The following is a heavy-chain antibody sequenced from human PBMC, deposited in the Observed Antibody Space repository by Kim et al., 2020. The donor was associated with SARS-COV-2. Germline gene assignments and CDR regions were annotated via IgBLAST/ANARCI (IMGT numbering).Heavy chain of an antibody. J-gene: IGHJ3*02. Sequence: AHTFQERVTITRDMSTSTAYMELSSLRSEDTAVYYCAGYSGYDLSAFDIWGQGTMVTVSS. V-gene: IGHV1-58*01. D-gene: IGHD5-12*01. CDR3: AGYSGYDLSAFDI.